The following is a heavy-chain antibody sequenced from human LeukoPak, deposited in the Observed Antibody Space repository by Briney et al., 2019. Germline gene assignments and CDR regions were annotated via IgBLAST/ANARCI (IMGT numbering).Heavy chain of an antibody. CDR2: VYPDDSDT. V-gene: IGHV5-51*01. Sequence: GESLKISCQGSGYSFTSYWIAWVRQLPGKGLEFMGIVYPDDSDTRYSPSFRGQVTISADESISTAYLQWSSLKASDTAMYYCARQFHTSGWYSIWGQGTLVTVSS. D-gene: IGHD6-19*01. J-gene: IGHJ4*02. CDR1: GYSFTSYW. CDR3: ARQFHTSGWYSI.